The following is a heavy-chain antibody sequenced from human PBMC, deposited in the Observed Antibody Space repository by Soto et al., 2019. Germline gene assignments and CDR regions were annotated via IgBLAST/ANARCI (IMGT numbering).Heavy chain of an antibody. J-gene: IGHJ4*02. D-gene: IGHD7-27*01. Sequence: LTCTVSGGSISSYYWSWIRQPPGKGLEWIGYIYYSGSTNYNPSLKSRVTISVDTSKNQFSLKLSSVTAADTAVYYCARDHNWGWGYFDYWGQGTLVTVSS. V-gene: IGHV4-59*01. CDR2: IYYSGST. CDR3: ARDHNWGWGYFDY. CDR1: GGSISSYY.